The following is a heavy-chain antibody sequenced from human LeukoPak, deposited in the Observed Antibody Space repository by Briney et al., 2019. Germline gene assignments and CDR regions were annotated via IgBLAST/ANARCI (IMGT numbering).Heavy chain of an antibody. CDR1: GYSFTSYW. Sequence: GESLKISCKGSGYSFTSYWIGWVRQMLGKGLEWMGIIYPGDSDTRYSPSFQGQVTISADKSISTAYLQWSSLKASDTAMYYCARPRKAVGATFDYWGQGTLVTVSS. V-gene: IGHV5-51*01. CDR2: IYPGDSDT. D-gene: IGHD1-26*01. CDR3: ARPRKAVGATFDY. J-gene: IGHJ4*02.